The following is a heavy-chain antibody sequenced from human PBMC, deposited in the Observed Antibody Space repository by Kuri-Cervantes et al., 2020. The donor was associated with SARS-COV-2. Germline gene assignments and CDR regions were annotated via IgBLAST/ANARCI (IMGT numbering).Heavy chain of an antibody. D-gene: IGHD2-21*02. CDR1: GFSFSDYY. Sequence: GESLKISCVASGFSFSDYYMSWIRQAPGKGLEWVSYISCSGGYTNYADSVKGRFTISRDNAKNSVYLQMRSVRAEDTAVYYCARDLISVTAYFDFWGQGTQVTVSS. CDR3: ARDLISVTAYFDF. J-gene: IGHJ4*02. CDR2: ISCSGGYT. V-gene: IGHV3-11*06.